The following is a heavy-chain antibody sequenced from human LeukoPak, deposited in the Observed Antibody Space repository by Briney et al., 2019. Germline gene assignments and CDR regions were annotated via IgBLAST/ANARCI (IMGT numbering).Heavy chain of an antibody. CDR3: AKDSRGYDKPFDS. D-gene: IGHD5-12*01. J-gene: IGHJ4*02. CDR2: ISGGAYST. Sequence: GGSLRLSCAASGFTFGNFAMSWVRQAPGKGLEWVSLISGGAYSTCYADSVKGRFTISRDNSKNTLSLQMNSLRAEDTAIYFCAKDSRGYDKPFDSWGQGTPVTVSS. CDR1: GFTFGNFA. V-gene: IGHV3-23*01.